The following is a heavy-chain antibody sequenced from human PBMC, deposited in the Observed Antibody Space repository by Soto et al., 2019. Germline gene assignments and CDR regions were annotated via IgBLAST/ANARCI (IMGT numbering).Heavy chain of an antibody. CDR2: ISYDGSNK. Sequence: QVQLVESGGGVVQPGRSLRLSCAASGFTFSSYAMHWVRQATGKGLEWVAVISYDGSNKYYADSVKGRFTISRDNSKNTLYLQMNSLRAEDTAVYYCAREGWDIAAAGTSLFFDYWGQGTLVTVSS. CDR3: AREGWDIAAAGTSLFFDY. D-gene: IGHD6-13*01. CDR1: GFTFSSYA. V-gene: IGHV3-30-3*01. J-gene: IGHJ4*02.